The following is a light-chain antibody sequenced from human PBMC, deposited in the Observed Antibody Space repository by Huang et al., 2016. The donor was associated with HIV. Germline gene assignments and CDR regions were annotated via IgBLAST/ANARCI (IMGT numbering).Light chain of an antibody. Sequence: DIQMTQSPSALSASVGDRVTITCRASQSIGTWLAWYQQKPGKPPKLLIYKASTLQGGVPSRFGGGGSGTEFTLTISSLQPDDVATYFCQQYNSYSGKFGQGTKVE. J-gene: IGKJ1*01. CDR1: QSIGTW. V-gene: IGKV1-5*03. CDR3: QQYNSYSGK. CDR2: KAS.